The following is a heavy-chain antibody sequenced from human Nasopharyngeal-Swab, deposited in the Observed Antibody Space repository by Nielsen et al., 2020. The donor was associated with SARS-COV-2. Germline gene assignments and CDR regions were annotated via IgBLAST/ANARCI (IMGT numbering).Heavy chain of an antibody. D-gene: IGHD3-10*01. J-gene: IGHJ6*02. Sequence: GGSLRLSCAASAFTFSSYSVNWVRQAPGKGLEWVSSISSSSTYKYYADSVKGRFTISRDNSNNLLYLQMNNLRAEDTAVYYCARDNGIGAYFYYGMDIWGQGTTVTVSS. V-gene: IGHV3-21*06. CDR2: ISSSSTYK. CDR3: ARDNGIGAYFYYGMDI. CDR1: AFTFSSYS.